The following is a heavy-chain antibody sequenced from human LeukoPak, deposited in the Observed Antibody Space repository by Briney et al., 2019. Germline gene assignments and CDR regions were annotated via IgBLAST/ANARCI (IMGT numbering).Heavy chain of an antibody. CDR2: IWYDGSNK. CDR1: GFTFSSYG. V-gene: IGHV3-33*01. J-gene: IGHJ4*02. D-gene: IGHD4-11*01. Sequence: GGSLRLSCAASGFTFSSYGMHWVRQAPGKGLEWVAVIWYDGSNKYYADSVKGRFTISRDNSKNTLYLQMNSLRAEDTDVYYCARDPYDYSNEYYFDYWGQGTLVTVSS. CDR3: ARDPYDYSNEYYFDY.